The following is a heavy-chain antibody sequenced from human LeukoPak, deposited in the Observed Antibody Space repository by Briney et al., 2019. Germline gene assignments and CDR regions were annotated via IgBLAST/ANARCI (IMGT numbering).Heavy chain of an antibody. CDR3: AREYGSGSNPFDY. D-gene: IGHD3-10*01. Sequence: PGGSLRLSCAASGFTFSSYTMNWVRQAPGKGLEWVSYITSRSTMYYADSVKGRFTISRDNAKNSLYLQMNSLRAEDTALYYCAREYGSGSNPFDYWGQGTLVTVSS. V-gene: IGHV3-48*04. J-gene: IGHJ4*02. CDR2: ITSRSTM. CDR1: GFTFSSYT.